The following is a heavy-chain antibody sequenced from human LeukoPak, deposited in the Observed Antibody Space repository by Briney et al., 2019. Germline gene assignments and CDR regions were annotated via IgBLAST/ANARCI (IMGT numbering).Heavy chain of an antibody. J-gene: IGHJ3*02. D-gene: IGHD4-23*01. CDR1: GGSISSYY. CDR3: ARELVATVVTPDAFDI. V-gene: IGHV4-59*01. Sequence: PSETLSLXCTVSGGSISSYYWSWIRRPPGKGLEWIGYIYYSGSTNYNPSLKSRVTISVDTSKNQFSLKLSSVTAADTAVYYCARELVATVVTPDAFDIWGQGTMVTVSS. CDR2: IYYSGST.